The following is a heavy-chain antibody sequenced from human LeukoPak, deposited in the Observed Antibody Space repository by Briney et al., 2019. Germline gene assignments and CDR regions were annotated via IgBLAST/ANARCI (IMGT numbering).Heavy chain of an antibody. D-gene: IGHD2-2*01. J-gene: IGHJ6*03. CDR3: ARGIVVVPAATRRDYYMDV. Sequence: GASVKVSCKASGYTFTSYDINWVRQATGQGLEWMGWMNPNSGITGYAQKFQGRVTITRNTSISTAYMELSSLRSEDTAVYYCARGIVVVPAATRRDYYMDVWGKGTTVTVSS. CDR2: MNPNSGIT. V-gene: IGHV1-8*03. CDR1: GYTFTSYD.